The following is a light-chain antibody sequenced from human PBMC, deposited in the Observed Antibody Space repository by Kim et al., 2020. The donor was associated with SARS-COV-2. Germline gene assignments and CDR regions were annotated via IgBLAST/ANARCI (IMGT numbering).Light chain of an antibody. Sequence: CLGERATLSCRARQGVSDNLAWYQQKPGQAPRLLIYGASTRATGIPARFSGSGSGTEFTLTISSLQSEDSAVYYCQQYDDWPPWTFGQGTKVDIK. J-gene: IGKJ1*01. CDR3: QQYDDWPPWT. CDR2: GAS. CDR1: QGVSDN. V-gene: IGKV3-15*01.